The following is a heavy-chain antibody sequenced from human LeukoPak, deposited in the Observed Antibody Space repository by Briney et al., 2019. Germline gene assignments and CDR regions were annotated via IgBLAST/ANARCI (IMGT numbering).Heavy chain of an antibody. V-gene: IGHV4-34*01. Sequence: PSETLSLTCAVYGGSFSGYYWSWIRQPPGKGLEWIGEINHSGSTNSNPSLKSRLTISIDTSNNQFSLKLNSVTAADTAVYYCARSPGGVNNWFDPWGQGTLVTVSS. CDR3: ARSPGGVNNWFDP. CDR1: GGSFSGYY. J-gene: IGHJ5*02. D-gene: IGHD2-8*01. CDR2: INHSGST.